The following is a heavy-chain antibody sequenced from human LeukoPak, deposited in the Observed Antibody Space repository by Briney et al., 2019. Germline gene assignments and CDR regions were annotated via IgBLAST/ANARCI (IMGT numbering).Heavy chain of an antibody. CDR2: ISDYNGNT. CDR3: ARDWDYGGNSGAFDY. J-gene: IGHJ4*02. D-gene: IGHD4-23*01. CDR1: GYTFTSYG. V-gene: IGHV1-18*01. Sequence: ASVKVSCKASGYTFTSYGISWVRQAPGQGLEWMGWISDYNGNTNYAQKLHGRDTMTTDTSTSTAYMELRSLRSDDTAVYYCARDWDYGGNSGAFDYWGQGTLVTVSS.